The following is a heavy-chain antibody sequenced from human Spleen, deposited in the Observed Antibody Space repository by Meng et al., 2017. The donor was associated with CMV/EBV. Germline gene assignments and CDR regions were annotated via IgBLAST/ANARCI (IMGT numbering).Heavy chain of an antibody. V-gene: IGHV1-8*03. D-gene: IGHD3-3*01. CDR2: MNPNSGNT. CDR3: ARDFWSGNSLYGMDV. Sequence: ASVKVSCKASGYTFSTYDINWVRQAAGQGLEWMGWMNPNSGNTGYAQKFQGRVTITRNTSISTAYRELSSLRSEDTAVYYCARDFWSGNSLYGMDVWGQGTTVTVSS. J-gene: IGHJ6*02. CDR1: GYTFSTYD.